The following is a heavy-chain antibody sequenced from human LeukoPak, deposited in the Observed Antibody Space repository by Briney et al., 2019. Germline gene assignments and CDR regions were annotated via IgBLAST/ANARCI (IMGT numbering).Heavy chain of an antibody. V-gene: IGHV2-70*04. CDR3: ARTQFTMVRGVSSYYFDY. Sequence: SAPALVKPSQTLTLTCTFSWFSLSPSGLRVSWIRQPPGKALEWLARIDWNDDKFYTTSLKTRLTISHDTSKNQVVLTMTNMDPVDTATYYCARTQFTMVRGVSSYYFDYWGQGTLVTVSS. D-gene: IGHD3-10*01. J-gene: IGHJ4*02. CDR1: WFSLSPSGLR. CDR2: IDWNDDK.